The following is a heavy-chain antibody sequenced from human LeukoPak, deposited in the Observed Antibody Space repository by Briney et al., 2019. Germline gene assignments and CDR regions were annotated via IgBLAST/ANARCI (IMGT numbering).Heavy chain of an antibody. Sequence: GGSLRLSCAASGFTFSSYSMNGVRQAPGKGLEWVSSISSSSSYIYYADSVKGRFTISRDNAKNSLYLQMNSLRAEDTAVYYCARDLGGATRGVDYWGQGTLVTVSS. CDR1: GFTFSSYS. CDR2: ISSSSSYI. D-gene: IGHD1-26*01. J-gene: IGHJ4*02. CDR3: ARDLGGATRGVDY. V-gene: IGHV3-21*01.